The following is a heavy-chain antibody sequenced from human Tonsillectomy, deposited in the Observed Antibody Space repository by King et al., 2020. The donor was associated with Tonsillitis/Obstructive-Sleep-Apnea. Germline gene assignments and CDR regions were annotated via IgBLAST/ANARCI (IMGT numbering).Heavy chain of an antibody. Sequence: VQLVESGGGLVKPGGSLRLSCAASGFTFRSYSMNWVRHAPGRWLEWVSSISSSSSYIYYADSVKGRFTITRDNAKNSQYLQMDSLIAEDTAGYYWARGGAAVVSGVDSWGQGALVTVSS. D-gene: IGHD4-23*01. V-gene: IGHV3-21*01. CDR3: ARGGAAVVSGVDS. CDR2: ISSSSSYI. CDR1: GFTFRSYS. J-gene: IGHJ4*02.